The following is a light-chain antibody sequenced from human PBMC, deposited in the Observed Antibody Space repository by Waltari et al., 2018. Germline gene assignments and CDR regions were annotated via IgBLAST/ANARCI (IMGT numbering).Light chain of an antibody. Sequence: ITCRASQSISFWLAVYQQKPGKAPKLLIYKASSLESGVPSRFSGSGSGTEFTLTISSLQPDDFATYYCQQYNSYRTFGQGTKVEIK. CDR2: KAS. V-gene: IGKV1-5*03. J-gene: IGKJ1*01. CDR3: QQYNSYRT. CDR1: QSISFW.